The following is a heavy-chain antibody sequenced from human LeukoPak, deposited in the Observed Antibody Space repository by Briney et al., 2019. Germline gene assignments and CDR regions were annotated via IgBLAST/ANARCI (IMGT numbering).Heavy chain of an antibody. CDR3: ARRAPRGSDWYPFDY. CDR1: GGSISSYF. V-gene: IGHV4-59*08. D-gene: IGHD6-19*01. Sequence: SETLSLTCTVSGGSISSYFWSWIRQPAGEGLEYIGQISYSGTTNYTPSLRSRVTISVDMSKKQFSLKLSSVTAADTAVYYCARRAPRGSDWYPFDYWGQGTLVTVSS. J-gene: IGHJ4*02. CDR2: ISYSGTT.